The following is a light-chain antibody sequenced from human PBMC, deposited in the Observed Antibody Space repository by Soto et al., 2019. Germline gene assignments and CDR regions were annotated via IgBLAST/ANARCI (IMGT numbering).Light chain of an antibody. J-gene: IGKJ1*01. V-gene: IGKV3-20*01. CDR2: GAS. Sequence: EIVLTQSPGTLSLSPGERATLSCRASQSVSSSYLALYQQKPGQAPRLLIYGASSRATGIPDRFSGSGSGTDFTLTISRLEPEDFAVYYCQQYGNSPPTFGQGTKVEIK. CDR1: QSVSSSY. CDR3: QQYGNSPPT.